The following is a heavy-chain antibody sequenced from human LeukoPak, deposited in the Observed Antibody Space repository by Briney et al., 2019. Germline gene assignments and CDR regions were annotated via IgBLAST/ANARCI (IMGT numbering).Heavy chain of an antibody. D-gene: IGHD1-7*01. CDR2: ISWDSGNS. CDR3: IKDLRLDLHLDTFEI. J-gene: IGHJ3*02. Sequence: GQSLRLSCAASGFALDDYAMHWVRQAPGKGLEWVSSISWDSGNSVYADSVKGRFTISRDNAKNSLYLQMNSLTAEDTALYYCIKDLRLDLHLDTFEIWGQGTMVTVSS. CDR1: GFALDDYA. V-gene: IGHV3-9*01.